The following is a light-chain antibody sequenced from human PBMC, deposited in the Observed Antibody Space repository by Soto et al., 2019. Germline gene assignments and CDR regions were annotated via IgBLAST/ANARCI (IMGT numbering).Light chain of an antibody. CDR3: QQRSNWTQT. Sequence: EIVLTQSPATLPLSPGERATLSCRASQSVSSYLAWYQQKPGQAPRLLIYDASNRATGIPARFSGSGSGTDFTLTISSLEPEDFAVYYCQQRSNWTQTFGQGTKVDIK. V-gene: IGKV3-11*01. J-gene: IGKJ1*01. CDR2: DAS. CDR1: QSVSSY.